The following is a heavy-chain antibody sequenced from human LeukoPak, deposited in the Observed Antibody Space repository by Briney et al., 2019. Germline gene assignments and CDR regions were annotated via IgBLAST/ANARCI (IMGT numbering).Heavy chain of an antibody. J-gene: IGHJ5*02. CDR2: IIPIFGTA. V-gene: IGHV1-69*13. CDR1: GGTFSSYA. Sequence: ASVKVSCKASGGTFSSYAISWVRQAPGQGLEWMGGIIPIFGTANYAQKFQGRVTITADESTSTAYMELSSLRSEDTAVYYCARKSQGDSSSWYNWFDPWGQGTLVTVSS. CDR3: ARKSQGDSSSWYNWFDP. D-gene: IGHD6-13*01.